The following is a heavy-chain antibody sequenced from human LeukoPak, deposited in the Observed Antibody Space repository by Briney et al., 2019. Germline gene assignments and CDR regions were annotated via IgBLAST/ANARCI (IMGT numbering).Heavy chain of an antibody. V-gene: IGHV1-2*04. D-gene: IGHD3-10*01. Sequence: ASVKVSCTASVYTFTVYYMHWVRQAPGEGLGRMGWINTNSGGTNYAQTFQGWVTITRDTSISTAYVELSRLRSDDTAVYYCARGPLITLVRVAQDYWGQGTLVTVSS. CDR2: INTNSGGT. CDR1: VYTFTVYY. J-gene: IGHJ4*02. CDR3: ARGPLITLVRVAQDY.